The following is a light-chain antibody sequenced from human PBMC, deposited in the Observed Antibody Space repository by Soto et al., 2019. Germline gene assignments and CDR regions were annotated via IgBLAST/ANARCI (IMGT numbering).Light chain of an antibody. CDR2: GAS. CDR1: QSVSSN. J-gene: IGKJ4*01. CDR3: QQYNHWPVT. Sequence: EIVMTQSPATLSVSPLEIATLSFMASQSVSSNVAWYQQIPGQTPRLLIYGASTRATGIPDRFSGSGSGTDFTLTISRLEPEDFAVYYCQQYNHWPVTFGGGTKVDIK. V-gene: IGKV3D-15*01.